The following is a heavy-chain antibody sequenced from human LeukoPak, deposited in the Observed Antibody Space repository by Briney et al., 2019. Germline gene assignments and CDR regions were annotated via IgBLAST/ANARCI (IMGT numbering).Heavy chain of an antibody. J-gene: IGHJ1*01. V-gene: IGHV3-74*01. CDR1: GLTFSSYW. CDR2: INSDGSST. D-gene: IGHD6-13*01. CDR3: ARESGAAAGTKVFQH. Sequence: GGSLRLSCAASGLTFSSYWMHWVRHAPGKGLVWVSRINSDGSSTSYADSVRGRFTISRDNAKNTLYLQMNSLRAEDTAVYYCARESGAAAGTKVFQHWGQGTLVTVPS.